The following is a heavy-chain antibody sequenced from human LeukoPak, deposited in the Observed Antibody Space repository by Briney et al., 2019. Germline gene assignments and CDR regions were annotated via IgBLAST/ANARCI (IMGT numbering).Heavy chain of an antibody. D-gene: IGHD5-18*01. V-gene: IGHV4-59*08. J-gene: IGHJ4*02. CDR2: IYYSGTT. CDR1: GGSISTYY. CDR3: ARRSPGYSYSIDS. Sequence: PSETLSLTCTVSGGSISTYYWSWIRQPPGKGLEWIGYIYYSGTTNYNPSLKSRVTISVDTSKNQFSLNLSSVTAADTAVYYCARRSPGYSYSIDSWGQGTLVTVSS.